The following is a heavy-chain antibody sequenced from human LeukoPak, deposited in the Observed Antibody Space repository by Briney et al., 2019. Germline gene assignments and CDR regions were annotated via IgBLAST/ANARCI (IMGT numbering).Heavy chain of an antibody. CDR3: ARGPSIAVAGKGEFDY. CDR1: GYTFTSYA. CDR2: INTNTGNP. Sequence: ASVKVSCKASGYTFTSYAMNWVRQAPGQGLEWMGWINTNTGNPTYAQGFTGRFVFSLDTSVSTAYLQSSSLKAEDTAVYYCARGPSIAVAGKGEFDYWGQGTLVTVSS. D-gene: IGHD6-19*01. J-gene: IGHJ4*02. V-gene: IGHV7-4-1*02.